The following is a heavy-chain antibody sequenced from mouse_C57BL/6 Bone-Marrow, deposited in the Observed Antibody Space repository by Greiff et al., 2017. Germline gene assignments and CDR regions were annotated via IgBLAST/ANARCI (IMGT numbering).Heavy chain of an antibody. Sequence: QVQLQQSGPGLAQPSQSLSITCTVSGFSLTSYGVHWVRQSPGKGLEWLGVIWSGGSTDYNAAFISRLSISKDNSKSQVFFKMNSLQADDTAIYYCASYDGYPAWFAYWGQGTLVTVSA. V-gene: IGHV2-2*01. J-gene: IGHJ3*01. CDR3: ASYDGYPAWFAY. CDR1: GFSLTSYG. CDR2: IWSGGST. D-gene: IGHD2-3*01.